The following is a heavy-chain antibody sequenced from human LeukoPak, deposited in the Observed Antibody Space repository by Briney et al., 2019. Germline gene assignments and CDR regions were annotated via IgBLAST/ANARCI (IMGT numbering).Heavy chain of an antibody. CDR1: GFTFSSYA. V-gene: IGHV3-23*01. D-gene: IGHD2-15*01. J-gene: IGHJ5*02. CDR3: AKDRYGSGGSCYMRWFDP. CDR2: ISGSGGSA. Sequence: PGGSLRLSCAASGFTFSSYAMSWVRQAPGKGLEWVSAISGSGGSAYYADSVKGRFTISRDNSKNTLYLQMNSLRAEDTAVYYCAKDRYGSGGSCYMRWFDPWGQGTLVTVSS.